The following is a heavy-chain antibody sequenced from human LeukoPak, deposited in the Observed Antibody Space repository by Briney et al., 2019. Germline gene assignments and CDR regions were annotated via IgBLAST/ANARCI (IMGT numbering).Heavy chain of an antibody. CDR3: TTENYMVRGHVPYYYYYMDV. V-gene: IGHV3-15*01. CDR1: GFTFSNAW. Sequence: GGSLRLSCAASGFTFSNAWMSWVRQAPGKGLEWVGRIKSKTDGGTTDYAAPVKGRFTISRDDSKNTLYLQMNSLKTEDTAVYYCTTENYMVRGHVPYYYYYMDVWGKGTTVTISS. D-gene: IGHD3-10*01. J-gene: IGHJ6*03. CDR2: IKSKTDGGTT.